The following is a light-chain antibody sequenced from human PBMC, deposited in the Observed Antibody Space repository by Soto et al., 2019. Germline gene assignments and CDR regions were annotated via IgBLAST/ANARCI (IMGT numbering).Light chain of an antibody. J-gene: IGLJ3*02. CDR3: SSYAGSNNLV. CDR1: SSDVGGYNY. CDR2: EVS. V-gene: IGLV2-8*01. Sequence: QSALTQPPSASGSPGQSVTISCTGTSSDVGGYNYVSWYQQHPGKASKLMIYEVSKRPSGVPDRFSGSKSGNTASLTVSGLQAEDETDYYYSSYAGSNNLVFGGGTKVTVL.